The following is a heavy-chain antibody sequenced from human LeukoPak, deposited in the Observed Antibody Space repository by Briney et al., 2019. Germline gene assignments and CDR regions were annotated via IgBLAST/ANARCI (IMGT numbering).Heavy chain of an antibody. CDR1: GGSISSSSYY. CDR2: ICYSGST. CDR3: ARHSVRSSSALDY. J-gene: IGHJ4*02. Sequence: SETLSLTCTVSGGSISSSSYYWGWIRQPPGKGLEWIGSICYSGSTYYNPSLKSRVTISVDTSKNQFSLKLSSVTAADTAVYYCARHSVRSSSALDYWGQGTLVTVSS. V-gene: IGHV4-39*01. D-gene: IGHD6-6*01.